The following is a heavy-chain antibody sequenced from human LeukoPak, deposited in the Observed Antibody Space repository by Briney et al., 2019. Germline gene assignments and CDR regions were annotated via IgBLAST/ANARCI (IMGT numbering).Heavy chain of an antibody. CDR3: GREGHYSKDKKSYYMDV. CDR2: IYSNGNT. J-gene: IGHJ6*03. CDR1: GVSISGYY. V-gene: IGHV4-59*01. Sequence: SETLCLTCTVSGVSISGYYWSWMRQSPGKELERIAYIYSNGNTNYHPSLKSRVTISLDTSKNQFSLQVTAVTAADTAVYYCGREGHYSKDKKSYYMDVWGKGTTVTVSS. D-gene: IGHD4-11*01.